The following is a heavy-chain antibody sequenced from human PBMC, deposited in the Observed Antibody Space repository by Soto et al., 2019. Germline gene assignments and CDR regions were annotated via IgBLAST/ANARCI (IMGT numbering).Heavy chain of an antibody. D-gene: IGHD6-13*01. CDR2: ISYDGSNK. Sequence: QVQLVESGGGVVQPGRSLRLSCAASGFTFSSYGMHWVRQAPGKGLEWVAVISYDGSNKYYADSVKGRFTISRDNSKNTLYLQMNSLRAEDTAVYYCAKDRSEYSSSWYDYYYYGMDVWGQGTTVTVSS. V-gene: IGHV3-30*18. J-gene: IGHJ6*02. CDR3: AKDRSEYSSSWYDYYYYGMDV. CDR1: GFTFSSYG.